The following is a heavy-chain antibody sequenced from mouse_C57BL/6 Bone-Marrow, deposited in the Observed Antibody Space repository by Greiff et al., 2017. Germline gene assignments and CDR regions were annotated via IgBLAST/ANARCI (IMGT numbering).Heavy chain of an antibody. CDR3: ARESWDGFAY. CDR1: GYTFTSYG. V-gene: IGHV1-81*01. J-gene: IGHJ3*01. Sequence: VQLQQSGAELARPGASVKLSCKASGYTFTSYGISWVKQRPGQGLEWIGEIYPRSGNTYYNAKFKGKATLTADKSSSTAYMELRSLTSEDSAVDCCARESWDGFAYWGQGTLVTVSA. CDR2: IYPRSGNT. D-gene: IGHD4-1*01.